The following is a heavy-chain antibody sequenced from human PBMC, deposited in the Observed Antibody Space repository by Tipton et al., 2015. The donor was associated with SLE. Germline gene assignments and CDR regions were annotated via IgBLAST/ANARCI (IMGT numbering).Heavy chain of an antibody. CDR1: GGSISSYY. D-gene: IGHD1-26*01. Sequence: TLSLTCTVSGGSISSYYWSWIRQPAGKGLEWIGRIYTSGSTNYNPSLKSRVTISVDMSKNQFSLKLSSVTAADTAVYYCARDLWGGSSLIVWGKGTTVTVSS. CDR3: ARDLWGGSSLIV. J-gene: IGHJ6*04. CDR2: IYTSGST. V-gene: IGHV4-4*07.